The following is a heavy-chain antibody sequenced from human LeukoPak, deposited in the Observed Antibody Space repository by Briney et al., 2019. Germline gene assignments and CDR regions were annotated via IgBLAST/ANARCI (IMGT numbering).Heavy chain of an antibody. Sequence: ASVKVSCKASGYIFTSYGISWVRQAPGQGLEWMGWISGYNGNTNYAQKLQGRVTMTTDTSTSTAYMELRSLRSDDTAVYYCARSYYYDSSGHDDYWGQGTLVTVSS. D-gene: IGHD3-22*01. CDR3: ARSYYYDSSGHDDY. J-gene: IGHJ4*02. CDR1: GYIFTSYG. V-gene: IGHV1-18*01. CDR2: ISGYNGNT.